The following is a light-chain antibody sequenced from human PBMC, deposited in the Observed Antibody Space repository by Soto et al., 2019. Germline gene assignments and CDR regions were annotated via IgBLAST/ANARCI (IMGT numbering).Light chain of an antibody. Sequence: EVVMTQSPDTQSVSPGERATLSCRASQSVSSYLAWYQQKPGQAPRLLIYDASTRATGIADRFSASGSGTDFTLTISRLEPEDFAVYSCQQYASSPQTFGQGTKVDIK. V-gene: IGKV3-20*01. CDR2: DAS. CDR3: QQYASSPQT. CDR1: QSVSSY. J-gene: IGKJ1*01.